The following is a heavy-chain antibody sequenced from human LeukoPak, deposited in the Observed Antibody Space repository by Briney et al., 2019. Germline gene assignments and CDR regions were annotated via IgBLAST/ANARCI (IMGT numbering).Heavy chain of an antibody. Sequence: GGSLRLSCAASGFTFSSYSMNWVRQAPGKGLEWVSSISSSSSYIYYADSVQGRFTITRDNAKNSLYLQMNSLRAEDTAVYYCARGTAGIDYWGQGTLVTVSS. CDR1: GFTFSSYS. J-gene: IGHJ4*02. CDR3: ARGTAGIDY. D-gene: IGHD6-13*01. V-gene: IGHV3-21*01. CDR2: ISSSSSYI.